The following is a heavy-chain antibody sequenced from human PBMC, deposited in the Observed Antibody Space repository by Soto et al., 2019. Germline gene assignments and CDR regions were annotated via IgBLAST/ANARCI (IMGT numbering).Heavy chain of an antibody. D-gene: IGHD3-22*01. CDR1: GFTFSSYA. Sequence: QVQLVESGGGVVQPGRSLRLSCAASGFTFSSYAMHWVRQAPGKGLEWVAVISYDGSNKYYADSVKGRFTISRDNSKNSRYLQMNRLRAEDTAVYYCARDQDVGVVVIRYYFDYWGQGTLVTVSS. V-gene: IGHV3-30-3*01. J-gene: IGHJ4*02. CDR3: ARDQDVGVVVIRYYFDY. CDR2: ISYDGSNK.